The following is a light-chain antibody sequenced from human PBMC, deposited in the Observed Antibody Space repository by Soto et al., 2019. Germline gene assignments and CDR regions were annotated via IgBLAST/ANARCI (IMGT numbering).Light chain of an antibody. J-gene: IGKJ3*01. V-gene: IGKV1-9*01. Sequence: IQLTQSPSSLSASVGDRVTLTCRATQGISGYVAWYQQKPGRAPQLLIYAASTLQSGVPSRFSGSGSGTDFTLTISSLQPEDFATDYCQQLNSLPFTFGPGTKVDFK. CDR1: QGISGY. CDR3: QQLNSLPFT. CDR2: AAS.